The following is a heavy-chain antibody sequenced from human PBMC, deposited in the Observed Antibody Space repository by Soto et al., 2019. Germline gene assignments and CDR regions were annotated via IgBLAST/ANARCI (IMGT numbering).Heavy chain of an antibody. J-gene: IGHJ6*02. CDR3: ARDQNPYRVNTASYYYYGMDV. Sequence: ASVKVSCKASGYTFTGYYMHWVRQAPGQGLEWMGWINPNSGGTNYAQKFQGWVTMTRDTSISTAYMELSRLRSDDTAVYYCARDQNPYRVNTASYYYYGMDVWGQGTTVTVSS. CDR2: INPNSGGT. D-gene: IGHD5-18*01. CDR1: GYTFTGYY. V-gene: IGHV1-2*04.